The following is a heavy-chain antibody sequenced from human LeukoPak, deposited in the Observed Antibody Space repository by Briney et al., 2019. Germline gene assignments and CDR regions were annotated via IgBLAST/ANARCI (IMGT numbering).Heavy chain of an antibody. CDR2: ISSSSSYI. D-gene: IGHD3-10*01. CDR1: GFTFSSYS. J-gene: IGHJ4*02. CDR3: ATHPKVGSGSQKGLDY. V-gene: IGHV3-21*01. Sequence: GGSLRLSCAASGFTFSSYSMNWVRQAPGKGLEWVSSISSSSSYIYYADSVKGRFIISRDNAKNSLYLQMNSLRAEDTAVYYCATHPKVGSGSQKGLDYWGQGTLVTVSS.